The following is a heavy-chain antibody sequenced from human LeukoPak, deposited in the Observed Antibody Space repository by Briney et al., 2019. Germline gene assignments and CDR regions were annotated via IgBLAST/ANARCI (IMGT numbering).Heavy chain of an antibody. CDR1: GYTFTGYY. J-gene: IGHJ4*02. D-gene: IGHD3-22*01. Sequence: GASVKVSCKASGYTFTGYYMHWVRQAPGQGLEWMGWISDYNGNTKYAQKLQGRLTMTTDTSTRTAYMELRSLRSDDTAVYYCARYNYDSSGYPRPFFDCWGQGTLVTVSS. CDR3: ARYNYDSSGYPRPFFDC. CDR2: ISDYNGNT. V-gene: IGHV1-18*04.